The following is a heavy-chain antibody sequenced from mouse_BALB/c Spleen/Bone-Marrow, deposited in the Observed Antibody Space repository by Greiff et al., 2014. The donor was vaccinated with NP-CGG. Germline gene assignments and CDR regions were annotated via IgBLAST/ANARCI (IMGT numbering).Heavy chain of an antibody. CDR3: ARWLLQYFDV. J-gene: IGHJ1*01. Sequence: VKLMESGAELVKPGASVKLSCKASGYTFTSYWMHWVKQRPGQGLEWIGEIIPSNGRTNYNEKFKSKATLTVDKSSNTAYMQLXXXTSEDSAVYYCARWLLQYFDVWGAGTTVTVSS. D-gene: IGHD2-3*01. V-gene: IGHV1S81*02. CDR2: IIPSNGRT. CDR1: GYTFTSYW.